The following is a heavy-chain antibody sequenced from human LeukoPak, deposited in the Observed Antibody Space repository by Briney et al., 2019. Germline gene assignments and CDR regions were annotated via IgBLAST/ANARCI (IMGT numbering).Heavy chain of an antibody. V-gene: IGHV4-39*07. CDR1: GVSISSSNSY. CDR2: IYYTGST. J-gene: IGHJ5*02. CDR3: ARVPVNIWENWFDP. Sequence: MTSETLSLTCTVSGVSISSSNSYWGWIRQPPGKGLEWIGSIYYTGSTNYNPSLKSRVTISVDTSKNQFSLKQNSVTAADTAVYYCARVPVNIWENWFDPWGQGTLVTVSS. D-gene: IGHD1-26*01.